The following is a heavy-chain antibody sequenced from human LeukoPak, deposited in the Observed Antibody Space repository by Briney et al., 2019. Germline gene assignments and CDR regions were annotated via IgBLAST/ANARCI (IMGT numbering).Heavy chain of an antibody. CDR1: GYTLTELS. CDR3: ARGREWLVAFDS. CDR2: MNPKSGNT. Sequence: ASVTVSCKVSGYTLTELSMHWVRQAPGQGLEWMGWMNPKSGNTGYAQNFQGRVTMTRNTSISTAYMELSGLRSDDTAVYYCARGREWLVAFDSWGQGALVTVSS. D-gene: IGHD6-19*01. V-gene: IGHV1-8*01. J-gene: IGHJ4*02.